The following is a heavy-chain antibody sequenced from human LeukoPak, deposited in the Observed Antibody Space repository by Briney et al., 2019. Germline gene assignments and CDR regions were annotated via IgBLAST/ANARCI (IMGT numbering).Heavy chain of an antibody. CDR2: IHYSGSA. Sequence: SETLSLTCAVYGGSFSGYYWTWIRQPPGKGLEWIGEIHYSGSATYNPSLKSRVTTSVDTSKNQFSLKMNSVTAADTAVYYCARGQWFRAFWSRGTPVTVS. CDR1: GGSFSGYY. J-gene: IGHJ4*02. V-gene: IGHV4-34*01. D-gene: IGHD3-10*01. CDR3: ARGQWFRAF.